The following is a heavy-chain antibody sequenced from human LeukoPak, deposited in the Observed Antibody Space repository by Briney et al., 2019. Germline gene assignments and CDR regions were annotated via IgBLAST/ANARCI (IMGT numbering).Heavy chain of an antibody. CDR1: GFTFSSYA. CDR2: ISSNGGST. CDR3: VSPSAMVRGVIGY. J-gene: IGHJ4*02. V-gene: IGHV3-64D*06. D-gene: IGHD3-10*01. Sequence: GGSLRLSCSASGFTFSSYAMHWVRQAPGKGLEYVSAISSNGGSTYYADSVKGRFTIYRDNSKNTLYLQMSSLRAEDTAVYYCVSPSAMVRGVIGYWGQGTLVTVSS.